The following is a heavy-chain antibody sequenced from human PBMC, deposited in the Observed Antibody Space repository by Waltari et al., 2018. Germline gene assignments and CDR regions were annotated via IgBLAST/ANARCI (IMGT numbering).Heavy chain of an antibody. CDR3: ARAYGDYDGGGY. CDR2: TAPDGSAK. D-gene: IGHD4-17*01. J-gene: IGHJ4*02. V-gene: IGHV3-30*01. Sequence: QVQLVESGGGVVPPGGSLRLSCAASGFTFSFYAMHWVRQAPGKGLEGVAVTAPDGSAKHHAASVKGRFTISRDNSKDTLYLEMNSLRAEDTAVYYCARAYGDYDGGGYWGQGTLVTVSS. CDR1: GFTFSFYA.